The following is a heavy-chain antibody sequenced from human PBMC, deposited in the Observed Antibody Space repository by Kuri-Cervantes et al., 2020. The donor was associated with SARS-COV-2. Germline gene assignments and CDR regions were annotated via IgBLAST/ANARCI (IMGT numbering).Heavy chain of an antibody. CDR2: IRSKAYGGTT. V-gene: IGHV3-49*04. J-gene: IGHJ4*02. CDR1: GFTFSSYA. CDR3: TTLIDY. Sequence: GGSLRLSCAASGFTFSSYAMSWVRQAPGKGLEWVGFIRSKAYGGTTEYAASVKGRFTISRDDSKSIAYLQMNSLKTEDTAVYYCTTLIDYWGQGALVTVSS.